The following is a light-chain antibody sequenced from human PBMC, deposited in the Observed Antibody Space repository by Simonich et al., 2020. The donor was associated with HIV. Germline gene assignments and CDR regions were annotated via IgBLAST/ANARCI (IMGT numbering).Light chain of an antibody. CDR1: KIGSKS. CDR3: QVRDSSSDHREV. J-gene: IGLJ2*01. V-gene: IGLV3-21*03. Sequence: SYVLTQPPSVSVAPGKTARITCGVNKIGSKSVHWYQQKTGQAPVLVVYEDSDRPSGIPERFSGSNSGNTATLTISRVEAGDEADYYCQVRDSSSDHREVFGGGTKLTVL. CDR2: EDS.